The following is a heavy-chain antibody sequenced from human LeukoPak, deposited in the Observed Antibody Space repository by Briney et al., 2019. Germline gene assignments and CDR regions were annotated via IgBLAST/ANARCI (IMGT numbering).Heavy chain of an antibody. J-gene: IGHJ4*02. V-gene: IGHV3-30-3*01. CDR1: GFTFSSYA. CDR2: ISYDGSNK. CDR3: ARDSYSGSYLFNY. D-gene: IGHD1-26*01. Sequence: GGSLRLSCAASGFTFSSYAMHWVRQAPGKGLEWVAVISYDGSNKYYADSVKGRFTISRDNSKDTLYLQMNSLRAEDTAVYYCARDSYSGSYLFNYWGQGTLVTVSS.